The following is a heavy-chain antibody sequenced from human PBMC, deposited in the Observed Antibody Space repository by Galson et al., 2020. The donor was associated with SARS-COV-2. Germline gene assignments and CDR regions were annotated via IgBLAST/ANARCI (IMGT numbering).Heavy chain of an antibody. CDR1: GYPFTSYG. J-gene: IGHJ4*02. CDR3: ARAIMITFGGVIVIPYYFDY. D-gene: IGHD3-16*02. Sequence: ASVKVSCKASGYPFTSYGISWVRQAPGQGLEWMGWISAYNGNTNYAQKLQGRVTMTTDTSTSTAYMELRSLRSDDTAVYYCARAIMITFGGVIVIPYYFDYWGQGTLVTVSS. V-gene: IGHV1-18*01. CDR2: ISAYNGNT.